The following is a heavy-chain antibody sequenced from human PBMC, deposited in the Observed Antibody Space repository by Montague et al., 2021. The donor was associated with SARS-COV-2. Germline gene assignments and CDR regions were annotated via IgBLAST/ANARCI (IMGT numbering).Heavy chain of an antibody. J-gene: IGHJ4*02. Sequence: SLRPSCAASGFTFSSYGMHWVRQAPGKGLEWVAVTTFDGSKTYYADSVKGRFTISRDNSKNTLYLQMNSLRAEDTAVYYCAKDQAVPGTPLDYWGQGTLVTVSS. CDR1: GFTFSSYG. V-gene: IGHV3-30*18. D-gene: IGHD6-19*01. CDR3: AKDQAVPGTPLDY. CDR2: TTFDGSKT.